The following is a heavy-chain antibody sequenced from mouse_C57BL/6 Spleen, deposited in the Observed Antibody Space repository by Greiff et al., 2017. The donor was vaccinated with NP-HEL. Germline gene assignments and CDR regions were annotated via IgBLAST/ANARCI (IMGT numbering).Heavy chain of an antibody. CDR1: GYAFSSSW. D-gene: IGHD2-4*01. J-gene: IGHJ2*01. CDR3: ARGADYDYDGGADY. CDR2: IYPGDGDT. Sequence: VKLQQSGPELVKPGASVKISCKASGYAFSSSWMNWVKQRPGKGLEWIGRIYPGDGDTNYNGKFKGKATLTADKSSSTAYMQLSSLTSEDSAVYFCARGADYDYDGGADYWGQGTTLTVSS. V-gene: IGHV1-82*01.